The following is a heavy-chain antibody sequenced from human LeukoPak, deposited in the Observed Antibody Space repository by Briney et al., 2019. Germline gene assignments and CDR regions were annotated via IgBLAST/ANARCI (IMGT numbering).Heavy chain of an antibody. CDR2: INHSGST. J-gene: IGHJ6*03. V-gene: IGHV4-34*01. CDR1: GGSFSSNF. Sequence: PSETLSLTCAVSGGSFSSNFWNWIRQPPGKGLEWIGEINHSGSTNYNPSLKSRVTISVDTSKNQFSLKLSSVTAADTAVYYCATSPRVGPRNRYYYYYMDVWGKGTTVTVSS. CDR3: ATSPRVGPRNRYYYYYMDV. D-gene: IGHD1-26*01.